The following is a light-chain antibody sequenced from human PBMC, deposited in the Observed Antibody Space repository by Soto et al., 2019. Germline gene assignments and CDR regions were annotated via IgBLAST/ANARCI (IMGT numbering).Light chain of an antibody. CDR1: QSISNH. CDR2: AAS. J-gene: IGKJ1*01. CDR3: QQYNSYGT. Sequence: DIQMTQSPSSLSASVEDRVIITCRASQSISNHLNWYQQKPGKAPKLLIFAASSLESGVPSRFSGSGSETEFTLTISSLQPDDFGTYYCQQYNSYGTFGQGTKVDIK. V-gene: IGKV1-17*01.